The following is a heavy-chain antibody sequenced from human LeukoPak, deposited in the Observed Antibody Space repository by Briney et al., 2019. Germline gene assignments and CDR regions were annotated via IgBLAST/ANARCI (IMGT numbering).Heavy chain of an antibody. CDR2: ISSSGSTI. J-gene: IGHJ4*02. D-gene: IGHD3-9*01. CDR1: GFTFSDYY. Sequence: GGSLRLSCAASGFTFSDYYMSWIRQAPGKGLEWVSYISSSGSTIYYADSVKGRFTISRDNAKNSLYLQMNSLRAEDTAVYYCAKGFYDILTGYYDVWGQGTLVTVPS. V-gene: IGHV3-11*01. CDR3: AKGFYDILTGYYDV.